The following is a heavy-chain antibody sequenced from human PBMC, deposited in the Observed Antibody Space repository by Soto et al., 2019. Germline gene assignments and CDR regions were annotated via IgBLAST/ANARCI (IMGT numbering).Heavy chain of an antibody. D-gene: IGHD3-16*01. CDR3: ARDASQTFGSSYHNDY. CDR1: GYTFTGHY. Sequence: ASVKVSCKASGYTFTGHYMHWVRQAPGQGREWMGWINPNSGGTNYAQKFQDRVTMTRDTSISTAYMELSILRSDDTAVYYCARDASQTFGSSYHNDYWGQGTLVTVSS. CDR2: INPNSGGT. J-gene: IGHJ4*02. V-gene: IGHV1-2*02.